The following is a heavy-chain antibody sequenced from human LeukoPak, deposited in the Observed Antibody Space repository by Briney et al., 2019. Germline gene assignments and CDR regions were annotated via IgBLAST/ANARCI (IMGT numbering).Heavy chain of an antibody. CDR2: INHSGST. J-gene: IGHJ4*02. Sequence: SETLSLTCAVYGGSFSGYYWSWIRQPPGKGLEWIGEINHSGSTNYNPSLKSRVTISVDTSKNQFSLKLSSVTAADTAVYYCAREGAAAGVLDYWGQGTLATVSS. CDR3: AREGAAAGVLDY. CDR1: GGSFSGYY. V-gene: IGHV4-34*01. D-gene: IGHD6-13*01.